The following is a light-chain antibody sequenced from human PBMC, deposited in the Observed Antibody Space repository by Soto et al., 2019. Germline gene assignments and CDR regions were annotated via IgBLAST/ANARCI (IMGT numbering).Light chain of an antibody. Sequence: EIVLTQSPVTLSFSPGERSTLSCMSSQSVSSSYLSWYQQKPGQAPRLLIYGASSRATGIPDRFSGSGSGTDFTLTISRLEPEDFAVYYCQQYGSSRVTFGQGTRLEIK. CDR1: QSVSSSY. CDR2: GAS. V-gene: IGKV3-20*01. CDR3: QQYGSSRVT. J-gene: IGKJ5*01.